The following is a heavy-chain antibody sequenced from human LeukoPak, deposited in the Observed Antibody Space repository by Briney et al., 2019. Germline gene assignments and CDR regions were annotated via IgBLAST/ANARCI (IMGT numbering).Heavy chain of an antibody. CDR2: ISSNGGST. Sequence: GGSLRLSCAASGFTFSSYAMHWVRQAPGKGLEYVSAISSNGGSTYYAYSVKGRFTISRDNSKNTLYLQMGSLRAEDMAVYYCARGKTRIYYPTDYWGQGTLVTDSS. CDR1: GFTFSSYA. D-gene: IGHD3-10*01. J-gene: IGHJ4*02. CDR3: ARGKTRIYYPTDY. V-gene: IGHV3-64*01.